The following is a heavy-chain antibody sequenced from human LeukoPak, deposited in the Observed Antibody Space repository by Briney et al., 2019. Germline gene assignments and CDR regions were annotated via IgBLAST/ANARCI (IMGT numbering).Heavy chain of an antibody. Sequence: GGSLRLSCAASGFTFSSYAMSWVRQAPGKGLEWVSAISGSGGSTYYADSVKGRFTISRDNSKNTLYLQMNSLRAEDTAVYYCVASTIFGVVNPFDYWGQGTLVTVSS. CDR1: GFTFSSYA. J-gene: IGHJ4*02. CDR3: VASTIFGVVNPFDY. V-gene: IGHV3-23*01. D-gene: IGHD3-3*01. CDR2: ISGSGGST.